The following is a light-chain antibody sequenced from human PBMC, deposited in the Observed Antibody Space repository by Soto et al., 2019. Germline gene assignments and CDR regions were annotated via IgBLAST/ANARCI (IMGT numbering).Light chain of an antibody. Sequence: EIVLTQSPGTLSLSPGERATLSCRASQSVSNNYLAWYQQKPGQAPRLLIYGASNRATGIPDRFSGSGSGTDFTLTIDRLEPEDFAMYYCQQYGTSRTFGQGTKVDI. J-gene: IGKJ1*01. CDR2: GAS. CDR1: QSVSNNY. V-gene: IGKV3-20*01. CDR3: QQYGTSRT.